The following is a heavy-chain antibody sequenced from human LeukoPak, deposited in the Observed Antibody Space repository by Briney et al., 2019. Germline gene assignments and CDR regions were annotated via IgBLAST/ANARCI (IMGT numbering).Heavy chain of an antibody. J-gene: IGHJ5*02. Sequence: GGSLRLSCAASGVTFSSYAMSWVRQAPGKGLEWVSGISGSGGSTYYADSVKDRFIISRDNSKSTLYLQMNSLRGEDTAVYYCATQTAIVVATTWGQGTLVTVSS. CDR3: ATQTAIVVATT. V-gene: IGHV3-23*01. D-gene: IGHD3-22*01. CDR2: ISGSGGST. CDR1: GVTFSSYA.